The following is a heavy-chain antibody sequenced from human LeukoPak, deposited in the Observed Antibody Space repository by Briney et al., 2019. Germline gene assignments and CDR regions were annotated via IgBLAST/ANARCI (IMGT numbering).Heavy chain of an antibody. V-gene: IGHV4-39*02. D-gene: IGHD6-25*01. CDR1: GDSISRSTYY. J-gene: IGHJ4*02. CDR2: VYYGRSP. Sequence: SETLSLTCTVSGDSISRSTYYWAWIRQPPGKGLEWIGSVYYGRSPYLNPSLESRATISVDTSKNHFSLKMSSVTAADTAVYYCARSSGTGTFSYWGQGTLVTVSS. CDR3: ARSSGTGTFSY.